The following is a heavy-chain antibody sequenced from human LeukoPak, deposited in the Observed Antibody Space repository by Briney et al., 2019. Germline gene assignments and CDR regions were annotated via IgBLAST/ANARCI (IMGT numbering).Heavy chain of an antibody. D-gene: IGHD6-19*01. CDR2: TYYRSKWYN. J-gene: IGHJ5*02. CDR3: GRSGGEQWLGNWFDP. CDR1: GDSVSGNSVA. V-gene: IGHV6-1*01. Sequence: PSRTLSLTCAISGDSVSGNSVAWNWIKQSPSRGLEWLGRTYYRSKWYNDYAVTVKGRITINPDTSKNQFSLQLNSVTPEDTAVYYCGRSGGEQWLGNWFDPWGQGTLVTVSS.